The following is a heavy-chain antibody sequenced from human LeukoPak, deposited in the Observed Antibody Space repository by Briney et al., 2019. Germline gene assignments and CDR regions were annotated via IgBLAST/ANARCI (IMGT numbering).Heavy chain of an antibody. D-gene: IGHD4-17*01. CDR3: ASNSAGDYGPFDY. V-gene: IGHV1-69*13. CDR1: GGTFSSYA. CDR2: IIPIFGTA. Sequence: GASAKASCKASGGTFSSYAISWVRQAPGQGLEWMGGIIPIFGTANYAQKFQGRVTITADESTSTAYMELSSLRSEDTAVYYCASNSAGDYGPFDYWGQGTLVTVSS. J-gene: IGHJ4*02.